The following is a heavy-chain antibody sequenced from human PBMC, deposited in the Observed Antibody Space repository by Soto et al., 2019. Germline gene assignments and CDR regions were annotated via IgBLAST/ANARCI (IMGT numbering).Heavy chain of an antibody. CDR2: INPSGGST. CDR3: ARVPYCSGGSCYSGYYFDY. D-gene: IGHD2-15*01. CDR1: GYTFTSYY. V-gene: IGHV1-46*03. J-gene: IGHJ4*02. Sequence: ASVKVSCKASGYTFTSYYMHWVRQAPGQGLEWMGIINPSGGSTSYAQKFQGRVTMTRDTSTSTVYMELSSLRSEDTAVYYCARVPYCSGGSCYSGYYFDYWGQGTLVTAPQ.